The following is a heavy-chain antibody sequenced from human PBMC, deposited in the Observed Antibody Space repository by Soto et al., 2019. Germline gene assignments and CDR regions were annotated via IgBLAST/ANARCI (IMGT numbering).Heavy chain of an antibody. CDR3: ARERVLMVYAIPGGGSRGNWFVP. D-gene: IGHD2-8*01. CDR2: TYYRSKWYN. J-gene: IGHJ5*02. CDR1: GDSVSSNSAA. Sequence: SQTLSLTCAISGDSVSSNSAAWNWIRQSPSRGLEWLGRTYYRSKWYNDYAVSVKSRITINPDTSKNQFSLQLNSVTPEDTAVYYCARERVLMVYAIPGGGSRGNWFVPWGQGTLVTVSS. V-gene: IGHV6-1*01.